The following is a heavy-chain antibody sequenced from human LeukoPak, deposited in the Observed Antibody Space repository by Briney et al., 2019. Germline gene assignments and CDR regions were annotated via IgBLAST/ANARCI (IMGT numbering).Heavy chain of an antibody. CDR3: ASSGYSNAFDI. Sequence: GGSLRLSCAASGFTFSSYSMNWVRQAPGKGLEWVSYISSSSSSTIYYADSVKGRFTISRDNAKNSLYLQMNSLRAEDTAVYYCASSGYSNAFDIWGQGAMVTVSS. V-gene: IGHV3-48*01. J-gene: IGHJ3*02. CDR1: GFTFSSYS. CDR2: ISSSSSSTI. D-gene: IGHD3-22*01.